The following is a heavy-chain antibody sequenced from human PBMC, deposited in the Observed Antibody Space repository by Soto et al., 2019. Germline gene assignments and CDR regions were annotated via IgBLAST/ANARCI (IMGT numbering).Heavy chain of an antibody. D-gene: IGHD2-8*01. CDR2: IGGAGSNI. Sequence: EVQLLESGGGLVQPGGSLRLSCAASGFTFSEYAMTWVRQAPGKGLEWVSVIGGAGSNIYYADSVEGRFTVSRDDPKNTADVRIDSQRVEDAAVYYCAKGVVSRNCVYDPFDILGPGTTVPLSS. J-gene: IGHJ3*02. V-gene: IGHV3-23*01. CDR1: GFTFSEYA. CDR3: AKGVVSRNCVYDPFDI.